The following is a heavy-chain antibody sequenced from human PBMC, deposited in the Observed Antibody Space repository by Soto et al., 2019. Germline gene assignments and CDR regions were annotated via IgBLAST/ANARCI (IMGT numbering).Heavy chain of an antibody. Sequence: PSETLSLTCTVSGGSISSYYWSWIRQPPGKGLEWIGYIYYSGSTNYNPSLKSRVTISVDTSENQLSLSLNSVTAADTAVYYCARNVRYYIDYWGQGTLVTVSS. CDR2: IYYSGST. J-gene: IGHJ4*02. CDR1: GGSISSYY. CDR3: ARNVRYYIDY. V-gene: IGHV4-59*12.